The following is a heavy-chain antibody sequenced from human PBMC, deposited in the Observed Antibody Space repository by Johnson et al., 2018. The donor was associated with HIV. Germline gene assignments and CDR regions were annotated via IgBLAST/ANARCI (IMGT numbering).Heavy chain of an antibody. CDR1: GFTFDEYG. Sequence: VQLVESGGGLVQPGRSLRLSCAASGFTFDEYGMSWVRQAPGTGLEWVSGINWNGGSTGYAESVKGRCTISRDNAKNSLYLQMNCLRAEDTAVYYCAKDSITSGNFPNAFDIWGQGTMVTVSS. CDR3: AKDSITSGNFPNAFDI. V-gene: IGHV3-20*04. CDR2: INWNGGST. D-gene: IGHD5-12*01. J-gene: IGHJ3*02.